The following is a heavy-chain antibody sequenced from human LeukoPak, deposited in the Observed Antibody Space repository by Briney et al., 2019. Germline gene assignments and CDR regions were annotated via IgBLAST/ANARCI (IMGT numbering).Heavy chain of an antibody. CDR1: GFTVSSNS. Sequence: GGSLRLSCTVSGFTVSSNSMSWVRQAPGKGLEWVSFIYSDNTHYSDSVKGRFTISRDNSKNTLYLQMNSLRAEDTAVYYCAKGGRSTGSGSYAFDIWGQGTMVTVSS. D-gene: IGHD3-22*01. CDR2: IYSDNT. V-gene: IGHV3-53*01. CDR3: AKGGRSTGSGSYAFDI. J-gene: IGHJ3*02.